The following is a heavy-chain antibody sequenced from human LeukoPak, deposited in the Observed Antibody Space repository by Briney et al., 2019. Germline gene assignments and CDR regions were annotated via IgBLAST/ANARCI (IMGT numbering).Heavy chain of an antibody. CDR1: GGSISSGDYY. CDR2: IYYSGST. CDR3: ARGPNYNDYSNSQYPFDI. Sequence: SETLSLTCTVSGGSISSGDYYWSWIRQPPGKGLEWIGYIYYSGSTYYNPSLKSRVTISVDTSKNQFSLKLSSVTAADTAVYYCARGPNYNDYSNSQYPFDIWGQGTMVTVSS. V-gene: IGHV4-30-4*02. D-gene: IGHD4-11*01. J-gene: IGHJ3*02.